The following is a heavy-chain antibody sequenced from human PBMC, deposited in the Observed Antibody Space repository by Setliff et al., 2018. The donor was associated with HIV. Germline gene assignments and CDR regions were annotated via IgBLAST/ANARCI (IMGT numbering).Heavy chain of an antibody. CDR3: ASLDGSESPYIYYYYMDV. CDR1: GGSISTSRYY. D-gene: IGHD3-10*01. CDR2: INYRGNT. V-gene: IGHV4-39*01. J-gene: IGHJ6*03. Sequence: PSKTLSLTCTVSGGSISTSRYYWGWIRQPPGKGLEWIGSINYRGNTYYNPSLKSRAAISVDTSKNQISLKLSSVTAADTAVYYCASLDGSESPYIYYYYMDVWGKGTAVTVSS.